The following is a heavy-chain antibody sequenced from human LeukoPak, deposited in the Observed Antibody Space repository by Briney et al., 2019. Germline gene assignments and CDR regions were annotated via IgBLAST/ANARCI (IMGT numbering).Heavy chain of an antibody. Sequence: GGSLRLSCAASGFTISRDWMSWVRQAPGKGLEWVANIKQDGSEKFYVDSVKGRFTISRDNAKNLLYLHMNSLRAEDTAVYNCARAGDGYKSRYFDLWGRGTLVTVSS. D-gene: IGHD5-24*01. CDR2: IKQDGSEK. V-gene: IGHV3-7*01. CDR3: ARAGDGYKSRYFDL. CDR1: GFTISRDW. J-gene: IGHJ2*01.